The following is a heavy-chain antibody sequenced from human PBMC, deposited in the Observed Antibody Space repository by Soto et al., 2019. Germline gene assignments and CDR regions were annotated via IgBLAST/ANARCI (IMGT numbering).Heavy chain of an antibody. D-gene: IGHD2-21*02. CDR3: AREGGDANFDY. CDR1: GGSISSGGYS. V-gene: IGHV4-30-2*01. Sequence: SETLSLTCAVSGGSISSGGYSWSWIRQPPGKGLEWIGYIYHSGSTYYNPSLKSRVTISVDRSKNQFSLKLSSVTAADTAVYYCAREGGDANFDYWGQGTLVTVS. CDR2: IYHSGST. J-gene: IGHJ4*02.